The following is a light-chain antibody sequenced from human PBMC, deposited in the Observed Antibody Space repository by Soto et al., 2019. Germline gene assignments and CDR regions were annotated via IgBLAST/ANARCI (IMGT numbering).Light chain of an antibody. CDR2: SAS. J-gene: IGKJ4*01. CDR1: QALSNY. V-gene: IGKV1-9*01. Sequence: DIQLTQSPYVLSASVGDTVTITYRASQALSNYLAWYQQKPEKAPDLLIYSASTLQSGVPSRFSGSGSETEFSLTIRALQPEDFATYYCQQLSRYPLTFGGGTKVDI. CDR3: QQLSRYPLT.